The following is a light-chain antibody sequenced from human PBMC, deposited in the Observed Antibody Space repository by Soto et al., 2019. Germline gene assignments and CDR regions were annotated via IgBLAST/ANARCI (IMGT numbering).Light chain of an antibody. J-gene: IGLJ2*01. Sequence: QSALTQPRSVSGSPGQSVTISCTGTSSDVGGYNYVSWYQQHPGKAPKLMIYDVSKRPSGVPDRFSGSKSGNTASLTISGLQAEDEADYYCCSDAGSYNLVFGGGTKVTVL. V-gene: IGLV2-11*01. CDR3: CSDAGSYNLV. CDR2: DVS. CDR1: SSDVGGYNY.